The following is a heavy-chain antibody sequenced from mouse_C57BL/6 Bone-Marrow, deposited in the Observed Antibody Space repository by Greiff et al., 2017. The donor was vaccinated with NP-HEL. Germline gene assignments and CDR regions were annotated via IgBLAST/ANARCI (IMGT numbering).Heavy chain of an antibody. J-gene: IGHJ4*01. V-gene: IGHV1-81*01. CDR2: IYPRSGNT. CDR1: GYTFTSYG. CDR3: AISDYYYGSSLYYAMDY. Sequence: VQLQQSGAELARPGASVKLSCKASGYTFTSYGISWVKQRTGQGLEWIGEIYPRSGNTYYNEKFKGKATLTADKSSSTAYMELRSLTSEDSAVYFCAISDYYYGSSLYYAMDYWGQGTSVTVSS. D-gene: IGHD1-1*01.